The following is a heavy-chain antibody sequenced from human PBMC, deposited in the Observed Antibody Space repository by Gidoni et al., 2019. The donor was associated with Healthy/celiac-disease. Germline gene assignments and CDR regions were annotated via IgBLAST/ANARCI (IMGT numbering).Heavy chain of an antibody. J-gene: IGHJ4*02. Sequence: EVQLVESGGGLVQPGGSLRLSCSASGFTFSSYRMNWVRPAPGKGREWVYYFSSSSITIDYADSVKGRFNISRDNAKNSLYLQMNSLRAEDTAVYYCARDVGEGSGSYFDYWGQGTLVTVSS. CDR3: ARDVGEGSGSYFDY. V-gene: IGHV3-48*04. CDR1: GFTFSSYR. D-gene: IGHD3-10*01. CDR2: FSSSSITI.